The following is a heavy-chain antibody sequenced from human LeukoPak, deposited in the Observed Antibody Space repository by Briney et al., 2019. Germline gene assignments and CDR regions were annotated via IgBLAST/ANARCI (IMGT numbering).Heavy chain of an antibody. J-gene: IGHJ6*03. V-gene: IGHV4-38-2*02. CDR2: IYHSGST. Sequence: SETLSLTCTVSGYSISSGYYWGWIRQPPGKGLEWIGSIYHSGSTYYNPSLKSRVTISVDTSKNQFSLKLSSVTAADTAVYYCAREKMVRGVPPVGYYYYMDVWGKGTTVTVSS. D-gene: IGHD3-10*01. CDR1: GYSISSGYY. CDR3: AREKMVRGVPPVGYYYYMDV.